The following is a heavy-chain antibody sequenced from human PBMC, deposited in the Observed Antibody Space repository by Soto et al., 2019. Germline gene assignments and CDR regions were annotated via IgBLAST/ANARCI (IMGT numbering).Heavy chain of an antibody. Sequence: GGSLRLSCEASGFSFSRYDMHWVRQGSGKGLEWLSTVTIAGDVYYSASVGGRFTVSRENARNSMYLQMNSLTVGDTAVYYCARAGSFDNRYYLDYWGQGTLVTVSS. CDR3: ARAGSFDNRYYLDY. J-gene: IGHJ4*02. D-gene: IGHD3-9*01. V-gene: IGHV3-13*01. CDR2: VTIAGDV. CDR1: GFSFSRYD.